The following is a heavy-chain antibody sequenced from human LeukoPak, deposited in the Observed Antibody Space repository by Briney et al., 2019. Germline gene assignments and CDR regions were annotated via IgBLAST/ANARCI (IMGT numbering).Heavy chain of an antibody. CDR3: ARERRGAARRKVFNS. CDR2: IYYSGTT. V-gene: IGHV4-39*07. Sequence: SETLSLTCSVSGDSTTNNIYHWGWIRQPPGKGLEWIGSIYYSGTTYYNPSLKSRVTISLDTSKNQFSLELSSVTAADTAVYFCARERRGAARRKVFNSWGQGTLAIVSS. D-gene: IGHD3-10*01. CDR1: GDSTTNNIYH. J-gene: IGHJ5*02.